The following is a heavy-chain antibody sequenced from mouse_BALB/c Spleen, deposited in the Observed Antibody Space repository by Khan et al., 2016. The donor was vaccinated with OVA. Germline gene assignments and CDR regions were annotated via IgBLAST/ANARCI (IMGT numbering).Heavy chain of an antibody. J-gene: IGHJ4*01. V-gene: IGHV9-3-1*01. D-gene: IGHD2-10*01. CDR2: INNYTGEP. CDR3: TGPPYFSCVQDN. Sequence: QLQLVQSGPEVKKPGETVKISCKVSGHTLTKFGMNWVKQAPGKALKWMGWINNYTGEPTYADDFNGRIAFSLDTYDSTAYLQINNLKKEDTSTNLCTGPPYFSCVQDNWGQGTSVTVSS. CDR1: GHTLTKFG.